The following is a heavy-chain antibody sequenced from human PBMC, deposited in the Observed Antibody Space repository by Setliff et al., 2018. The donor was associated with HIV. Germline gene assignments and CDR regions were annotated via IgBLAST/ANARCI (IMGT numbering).Heavy chain of an antibody. V-gene: IGHV4-61*02. CDR2: IYTSGST. D-gene: IGHD3-22*01. Sequence: SETLSLTCTVSGGSISSGSYYWSWIRQPAGKGLEWIGRIYTSGSTNYNPSLKSRVTISVDTSKNQFSLKLSSVTAADTAVYYCACSKYYYDSSGYYLEQAMAQYFQHWG. CDR3: ACSKYYYDSSGYYLEQAMAQYFQH. J-gene: IGHJ1*01. CDR1: GGSISSGSYY.